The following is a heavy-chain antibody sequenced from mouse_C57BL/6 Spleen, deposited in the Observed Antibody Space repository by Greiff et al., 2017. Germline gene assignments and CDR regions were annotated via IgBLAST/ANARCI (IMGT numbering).Heavy chain of an antibody. CDR1: GYTFTSYW. CDR3: ARNYGSSYVGLFDY. CDR2: IYPGSGST. J-gene: IGHJ2*01. Sequence: VQLQQPGAELVKPGASVKMSCKASGYTFTSYWITWVKQRPGQGLEWIGDIYPGSGSTNYNEKFKSKATLTVDTSSSTAYMQLSSLTSEDSAVYYCARNYGSSYVGLFDYWGQGATLTVSS. D-gene: IGHD1-1*01. V-gene: IGHV1-55*01.